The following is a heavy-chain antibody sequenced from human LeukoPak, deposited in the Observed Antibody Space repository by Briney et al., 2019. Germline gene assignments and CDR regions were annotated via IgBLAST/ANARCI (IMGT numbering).Heavy chain of an antibody. CDR3: AKGLHYNILTGFRREYYFDS. Sequence: GGSLRLSCAASQFTFNDYAMSWVRQAPGKGLEWVSGTNWHGGSTHYADSVKGRFTISRDNAKNSLYLQMNSLRAEDTAIYYCAKGLHYNILTGFRREYYFDSWGQGTLVTVSS. D-gene: IGHD3-9*01. CDR2: TNWHGGST. CDR1: QFTFNDYA. V-gene: IGHV3-20*04. J-gene: IGHJ4*02.